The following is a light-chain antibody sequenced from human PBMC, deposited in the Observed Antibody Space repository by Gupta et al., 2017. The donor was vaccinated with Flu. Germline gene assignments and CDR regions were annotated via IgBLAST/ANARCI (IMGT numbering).Light chain of an antibody. CDR3: SSYAGSNMGV. CDR1: SSDVGGYNY. CDR2: EVS. V-gene: IGLV2-8*01. Sequence: QSALTQPPSPPGSPGQSVTISCTGTSSDVGGYNYVSWYQQHPGKAPKLMIYEVSKRPSGVPDRFSGSKSGNTASLTVSGLQAEDEADYYCSSYAGSNMGVFGGGTKLTVL. J-gene: IGLJ2*01.